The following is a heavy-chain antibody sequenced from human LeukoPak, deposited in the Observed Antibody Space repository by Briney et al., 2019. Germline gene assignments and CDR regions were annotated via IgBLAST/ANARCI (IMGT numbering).Heavy chain of an antibody. CDR2: ISAYNGNT. D-gene: IGHD3-3*01. CDR3: ARVKGYDFWSGYYTPSPFDY. V-gene: IGHV1-18*01. Sequence: ASVKVSCKASGYTFTSYGISWVRQAPGQGLEWMGWISAYNGNTNYAQKLQGRVTMTRDTSISTAYMELSRLRSDDTAVYYCARVKGYDFWSGYYTPSPFDYWGQGTLVTVSS. J-gene: IGHJ4*02. CDR1: GYTFTSYG.